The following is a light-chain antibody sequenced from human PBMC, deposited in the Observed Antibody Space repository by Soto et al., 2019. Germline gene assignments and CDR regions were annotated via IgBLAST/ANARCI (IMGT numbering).Light chain of an antibody. Sequence: EIVLTQSPGTLSLSPGERATLSYRASQSVSSSYLAWYQQKPGQAPRLLIYGASSRATGIPDRFSGSGSGSDFTLTISRLDPEDFAVYYCQQYGSSPQTFGQGTKVEIK. V-gene: IGKV3-20*01. CDR3: QQYGSSPQT. CDR1: QSVSSSY. J-gene: IGKJ1*01. CDR2: GAS.